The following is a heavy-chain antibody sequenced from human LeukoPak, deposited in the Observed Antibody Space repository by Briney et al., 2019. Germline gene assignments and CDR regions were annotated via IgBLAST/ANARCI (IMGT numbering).Heavy chain of an antibody. J-gene: IGHJ6*02. D-gene: IGHD2-15*01. Sequence: SETLSLTCTVSGGSISSYYWSWIRQPPGKGLEWIGYIYYSGSTNYNPSLKSRVTISVDTSKNQFSLKLSSVTAADTAVYYCARDHVVVVVAATPQDYYYYGMDVWGQGTTVTVSS. CDR3: ARDHVVVVVAATPQDYYYYGMDV. CDR1: GGSISSYY. CDR2: IYYSGST. V-gene: IGHV4-59*12.